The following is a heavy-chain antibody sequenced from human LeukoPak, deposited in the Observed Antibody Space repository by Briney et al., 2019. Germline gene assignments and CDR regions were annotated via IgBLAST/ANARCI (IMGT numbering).Heavy chain of an antibody. CDR1: GFSLTTHGVG. V-gene: IGHV2-5*01. CDR2: IYWNDEK. J-gene: IGHJ4*02. CDR3: VHRYTVVLSEYFDY. D-gene: IGHD3-16*01. Sequence: VSGPTLVKPTQTLTLTYTFSGFSLTTHGVGVGWVRQPPGKALEWLALIYWNDEKRYSPSLKSRLTITRDTSKNQVVLTMTNVDAVDTGTYYCVHRYTVVLSEYFDYWGQGTLVTVSS.